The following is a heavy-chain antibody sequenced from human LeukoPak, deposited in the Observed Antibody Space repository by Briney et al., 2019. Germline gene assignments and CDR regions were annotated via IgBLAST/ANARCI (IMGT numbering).Heavy chain of an antibody. D-gene: IGHD3-10*01. J-gene: IGHJ5*02. CDR2: MNPNSGNT. CDR1: GYTFTSYG. CDR3: ARGVSYYYSSGSYWLDP. V-gene: IGHV1-8*02. Sequence: GASVKVSCKASGYTFTSYGISWVRQATGQGLEWMGWMNPNSGNTGYAQKFQGRVTMTRNTSISTAYLELSSLRSEDTAVYYCARGVSYYYSSGSYWLDPWGQGTLVTVSS.